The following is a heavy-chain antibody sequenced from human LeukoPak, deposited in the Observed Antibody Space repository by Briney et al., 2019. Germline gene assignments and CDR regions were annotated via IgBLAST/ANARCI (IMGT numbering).Heavy chain of an antibody. J-gene: IGHJ4*02. CDR2: VYPGDSDT. Sequence: GESLKISCKGSGYSFNTYWIAWVRQMPGKGLEVMGIVYPGDSDTRYSPSFQGQVTISADKSISTAYLQWSSLKASDTAMYYCARQSIAAWEFDYWGQGTLVTVSS. V-gene: IGHV5-51*01. D-gene: IGHD6-6*01. CDR1: GYSFNTYW. CDR3: ARQSIAAWEFDY.